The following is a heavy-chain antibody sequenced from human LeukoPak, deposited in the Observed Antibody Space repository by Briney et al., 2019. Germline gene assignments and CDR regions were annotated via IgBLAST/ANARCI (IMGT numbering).Heavy chain of an antibody. D-gene: IGHD6-13*01. Sequence: SVKVSCKASGGTFSSYAISWVRQAPGQGLEWMGGIIPIFGTANYAQKFQGRVTITTDESTSTAYMELSSLRSEDTAVYYCARGSSIEAGSWPNWGQGTLVTVSS. CDR2: IIPIFGTA. V-gene: IGHV1-69*05. J-gene: IGHJ4*02. CDR3: ARGSSIEAGSWPN. CDR1: GGTFSSYA.